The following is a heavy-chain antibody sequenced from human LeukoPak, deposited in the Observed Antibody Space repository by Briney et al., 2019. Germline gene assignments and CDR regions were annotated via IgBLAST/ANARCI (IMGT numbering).Heavy chain of an antibody. CDR1: GFTFSDYS. J-gene: IGHJ4*02. V-gene: IGHV3-48*04. CDR3: ARGAYSSGWAYFDH. Sequence: QAGGSVRLCCAASGFTFSDYSMNWVRQAPGKGLEWVSYISFSVNTKYYGDSVKGRFTISRDNAKNSLYLHMDSLRAEDTAVYYCARGAYSSGWAYFDHWGQGTLVTVSS. CDR2: ISFSVNTK. D-gene: IGHD6-19*01.